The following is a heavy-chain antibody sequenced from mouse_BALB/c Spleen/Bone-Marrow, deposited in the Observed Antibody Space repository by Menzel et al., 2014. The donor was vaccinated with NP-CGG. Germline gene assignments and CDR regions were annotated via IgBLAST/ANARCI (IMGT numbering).Heavy chain of an antibody. CDR1: GYTFTTYW. V-gene: IGHV1-7*01. Sequence: QVQLQQSGAELVKPGASVKMSCKASGYTFTTYWMHWVKQRPGQGLEWIGYINPSTGYTAYNQKFKDKATLTADKSSNTAYMQLSSLTSEDSAVYYCARGNYEAMDYWGQGTSVTVSS. CDR2: INPSTGYT. CDR3: ARGNYEAMDY. J-gene: IGHJ4*01. D-gene: IGHD2-1*01.